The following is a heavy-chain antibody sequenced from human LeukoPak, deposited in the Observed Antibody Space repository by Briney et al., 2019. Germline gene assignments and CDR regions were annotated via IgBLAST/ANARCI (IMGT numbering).Heavy chain of an antibody. CDR3: ANGYYDSSGYYTDYFDY. J-gene: IGHJ4*02. Sequence: PGGSLRLSCAASGFTFSSYAMSWVRQAPGKGLEWVSAISGSGGSTYYADSVKGRFTISRDNSKNTLYLQMNSLRAEDTAVYYCANGYYDSSGYYTDYFDYWGQGTLVTVSS. CDR1: GFTFSSYA. V-gene: IGHV3-23*01. D-gene: IGHD3-22*01. CDR2: ISGSGGST.